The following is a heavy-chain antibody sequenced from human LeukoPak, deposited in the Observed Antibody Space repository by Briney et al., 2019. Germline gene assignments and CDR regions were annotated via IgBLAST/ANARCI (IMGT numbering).Heavy chain of an antibody. Sequence: GGSLRLSCAASGFTFSSYWMSWVRQAPGKGVEWVANIKQDGSEKYYVDSVKGRFTISRDNAKNSLYLQMTSLRAEDTAVYYCARVGGRYSPLGYWGQGTLVTVSS. CDR1: GFTFSSYW. V-gene: IGHV3-7*01. CDR2: IKQDGSEK. J-gene: IGHJ4*02. D-gene: IGHD3-16*02. CDR3: ARVGGRYSPLGY.